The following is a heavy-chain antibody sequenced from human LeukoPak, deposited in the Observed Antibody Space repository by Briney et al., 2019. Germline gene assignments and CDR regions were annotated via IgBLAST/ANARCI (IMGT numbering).Heavy chain of an antibody. J-gene: IGHJ4*02. D-gene: IGHD5-18*01. V-gene: IGHV3-7*01. CDR3: ARDLAYSRLDY. Sequence: GGSLRLSCAVSGLTFSSSWMDWVRQAPGKRLEWVASINPDGNKKYSADSVKGRFTISRDNAENSLYLQMNSLRVEDTAFYNCARDLAYSRLDYWGQGMLVTVSS. CDR2: INPDGNKK. CDR1: GLTFSSSW.